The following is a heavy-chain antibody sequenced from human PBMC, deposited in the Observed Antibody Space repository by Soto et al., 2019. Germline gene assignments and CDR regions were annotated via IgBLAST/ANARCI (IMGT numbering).Heavy chain of an antibody. J-gene: IGHJ4*02. Sequence: EVQLVESGGVLVQPGRSLRLSCAASGFTFDNYAMHWVRQAPGKGLEWVSGISWNSGSIGYADSVKGRFTISRDNAKNSLYLQMDSLRPEDTAFYYCARDAGDYWGQGTLVTVAS. CDR3: ARDAGDY. CDR1: GFTFDNYA. CDR2: ISWNSGSI. V-gene: IGHV3-9*01.